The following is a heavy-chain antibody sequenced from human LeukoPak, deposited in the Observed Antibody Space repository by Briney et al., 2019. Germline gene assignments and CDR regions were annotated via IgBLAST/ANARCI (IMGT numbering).Heavy chain of an antibody. CDR2: INPNSGGT. V-gene: IGHV1-2*02. CDR3: ARDYYDNSGFGAFDI. CDR1: GYTFTAHY. J-gene: IGHJ3*02. Sequence: ASVKVSCKASGYTFTAHYMHWVRQAPGQGLEWMGWINPNSGGTKYVQNFQGRVTMTRDTSIRTVYMELSRLGSDDTAVYYCARDYYDNSGFGAFDIWGQGTMVTVSS. D-gene: IGHD3-22*01.